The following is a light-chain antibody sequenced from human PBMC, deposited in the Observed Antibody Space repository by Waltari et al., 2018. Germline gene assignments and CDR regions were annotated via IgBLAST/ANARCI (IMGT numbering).Light chain of an antibody. CDR2: DAS. J-gene: IGKJ4*01. Sequence: EIVLTQSPGTLSLSPGERAPLSCRASQTFSSSYLPWYQQQPGQAPRLLLYDASTRAAGCPVRFSGSGSGTAFTLTISRLEPEDFAVYYCQHYGTSPPLTFGGGTMVEIK. CDR3: QHYGTSPPLT. CDR1: QTFSSSY. V-gene: IGKV3-20*01.